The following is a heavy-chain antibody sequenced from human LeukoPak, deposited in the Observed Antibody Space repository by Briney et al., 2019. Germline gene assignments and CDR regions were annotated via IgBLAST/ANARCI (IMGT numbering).Heavy chain of an antibody. Sequence: GGSLRLSCTASGFSFSSFWMSWVRQAPGKGREWVANIKDYGIVKNHVASLKGRFSISRANARNSLYLQISSLRAEDTAVYYCAREVVATASAFDCWGQGTLVTVSS. V-gene: IGHV3-7*03. D-gene: IGHD2-21*01. J-gene: IGHJ4*02. CDR2: IKDYGIVK. CDR3: AREVVATASAFDC. CDR1: GFSFSSFW.